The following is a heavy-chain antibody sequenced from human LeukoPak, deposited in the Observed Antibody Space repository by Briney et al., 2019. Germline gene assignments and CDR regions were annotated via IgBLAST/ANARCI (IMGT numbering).Heavy chain of an antibody. J-gene: IGHJ6*03. CDR2: IYYSGST. CDR3: ARLGGDYGDSPLDYYMDV. D-gene: IGHD4-17*01. V-gene: IGHV4-39*01. Sequence: SETLSLTCTVSGGSISSSSYYWGWIRQPPGKGLEWIGSIYYSGSTYYNPSLKSRVTISVDTSKNPFSLKLSSVTAADTAVYYCARLGGDYGDSPLDYYMDVWGKGTTVTVSS. CDR1: GGSISSSSYY.